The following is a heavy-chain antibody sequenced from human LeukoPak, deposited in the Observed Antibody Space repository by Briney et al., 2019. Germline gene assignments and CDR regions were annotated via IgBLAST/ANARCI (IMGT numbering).Heavy chain of an antibody. CDR1: GYTFTGYY. V-gene: IGHV1-2*02. Sequence: GASVKVSCKAFGYTFTGYYMHWVRQAPGQGLEWMGWINPNSGGTNYAQKFQGRVTMTRDTSTSTAYMELRSLRSDDTAVYYCARDSAATISGAPYNWFGPWGQGTLVTVSS. D-gene: IGHD5-12*01. J-gene: IGHJ5*02. CDR3: ARDSAATISGAPYNWFGP. CDR2: INPNSGGT.